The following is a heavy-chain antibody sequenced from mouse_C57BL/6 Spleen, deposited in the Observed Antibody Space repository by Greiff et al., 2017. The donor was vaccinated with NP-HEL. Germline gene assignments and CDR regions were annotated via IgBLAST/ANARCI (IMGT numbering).Heavy chain of an antibody. J-gene: IGHJ4*01. CDR2: IYPGDGDT. Sequence: VQLQQSGPELVKPGASVKIPCKASGYAFSSSWMNWVKQRPGKGLEWIGRIYPGDGDTNYNGKFKGKATLTADKSSSTAYMQLSSLTSEDSAVYFCASGGSYYAMDYWGQGTSVTVSS. V-gene: IGHV1-82*01. CDR3: ASGGSYYAMDY. CDR1: GYAFSSSW.